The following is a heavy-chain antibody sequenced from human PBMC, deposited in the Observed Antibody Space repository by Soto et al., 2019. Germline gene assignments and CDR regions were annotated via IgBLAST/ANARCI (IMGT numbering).Heavy chain of an antibody. CDR2: MYPSGGRT. CDR1: GYNFTSHY. J-gene: IGHJ6*02. Sequence: ASVKVSCKASGYNFTSHYMHWVRQAPGQGLESMGIMYPSGGRTIYAQKFQGRVTITADESTSTAYMELSSLRSEDTAVYYCARVIDSNSLGMDVWGQGTTVTVSS. V-gene: IGHV1-46*01. CDR3: ARVIDSNSLGMDV. D-gene: IGHD4-4*01.